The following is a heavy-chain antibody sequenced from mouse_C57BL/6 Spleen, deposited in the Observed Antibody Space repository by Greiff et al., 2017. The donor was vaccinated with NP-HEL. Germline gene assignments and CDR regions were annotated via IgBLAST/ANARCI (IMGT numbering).Heavy chain of an antibody. D-gene: IGHD3-1*01. CDR1: GFTFSDYG. J-gene: IGHJ4*01. CDR2: ISNLAYSI. CDR3: ARRGLSAPMDC. Sequence: EVKVVESGGGLVQPGGSLKLSCAASGFTFSDYGMAWVRQAPRKGPEWVAFISNLAYSIYYADTVTGRFTISRENATNTLYMEISSLMSEDTAMYYCARRGLSAPMDCWGQGTSVTVSS. V-gene: IGHV5-15*01.